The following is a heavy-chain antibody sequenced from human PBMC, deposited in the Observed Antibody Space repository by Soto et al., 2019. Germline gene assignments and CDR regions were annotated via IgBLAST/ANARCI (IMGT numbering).Heavy chain of an antibody. V-gene: IGHV1-46*01. CDR3: ARDTHNTYHDFWSGYKYYYYGMDV. CDR2: INPSGGST. CDR1: GYTFTSYY. Sequence: ASVKVSCKASGYTFTSYYMHWVRQAPGQGLEWMGIINPSGGSTSYAQKFQGRVTMTRDTSTSTVYMELSSLRSEDTAVYYCARDTHNTYHDFWSGYKYYYYGMDVWGQGTTVTVSS. D-gene: IGHD3-3*01. J-gene: IGHJ6*02.